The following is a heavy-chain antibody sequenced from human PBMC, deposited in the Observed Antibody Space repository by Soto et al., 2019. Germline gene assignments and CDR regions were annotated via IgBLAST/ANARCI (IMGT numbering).Heavy chain of an antibody. CDR1: GFPFSVYG. V-gene: IGHV3-33*01. D-gene: IGHD4-17*01. J-gene: IGHJ3*02. Sequence: QVQLVESGGGVVLPGGSLRISCAASGFPFSVYGMHWVRQAPGKGLEWVAVTWYDGTNKYYAESVKGRFIISRDNSKNTLYLPMNSLRAEDTAEYHCARPQGDYGDYLRAFDIWGPGTTVTVSS. CDR2: TWYDGTNK. CDR3: ARPQGDYGDYLRAFDI.